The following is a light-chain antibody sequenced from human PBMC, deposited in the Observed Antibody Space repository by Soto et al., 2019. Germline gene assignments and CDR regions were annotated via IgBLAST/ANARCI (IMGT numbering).Light chain of an antibody. CDR2: GNA. Sequence: QPVLTQPPSVSGAPGQRVTISCTGSDSNIGAGYDVHWYQLLPGTAPKLLIYGNANRPSGVPDRFSGSKSGPSASLAITGLQAEDEADYYCQCYDFSLRGVVFGGGTKVTAL. V-gene: IGLV1-40*01. CDR1: DSNIGAGYD. J-gene: IGLJ2*01. CDR3: QCYDFSLRGVV.